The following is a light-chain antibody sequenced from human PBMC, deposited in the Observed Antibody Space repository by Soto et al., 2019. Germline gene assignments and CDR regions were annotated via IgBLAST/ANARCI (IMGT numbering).Light chain of an antibody. V-gene: IGKV2-28*01. CDR2: LGS. CDR3: MQALQTPRA. CDR1: QSLLHSNGYNY. Sequence: DIVMTQSPVSLPVTPGEPASISCRSSQSLLHSNGYNYLDWYLQKPGQSPQLLIYLGSNRASGVPDRFSGSGSGTDFTLKISRVEAEDVGVYYCMQALQTPRAFGPGTKVDIK. J-gene: IGKJ3*01.